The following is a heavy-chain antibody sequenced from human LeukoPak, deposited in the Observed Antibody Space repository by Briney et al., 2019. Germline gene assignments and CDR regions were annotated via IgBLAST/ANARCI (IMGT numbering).Heavy chain of an antibody. CDR1: SYTFTRYG. V-gene: IGHV1-18*01. CDR3: ARMGREGPYYGSGSYEDY. J-gene: IGHJ4*02. CDR2: ISGSNGNT. Sequence: ASVKVSCKASSYTFTRYGISWVRQAPGQGLEWMGWISGSNGNTNYAQKFQGRVSMTADTSTSTAYMELRSLRSDDTAVYYCARMGREGPYYGSGSYEDYWGQGTLVTVSS. D-gene: IGHD3-10*01.